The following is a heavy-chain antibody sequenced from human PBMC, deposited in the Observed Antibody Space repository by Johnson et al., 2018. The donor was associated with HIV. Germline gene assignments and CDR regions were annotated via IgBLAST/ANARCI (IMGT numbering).Heavy chain of an antibody. V-gene: IGHV3-20*04. CDR2: ITGTGGST. J-gene: IGHJ3*02. CDR1: GFTFTNAW. CDR3: VRGWVGATLRAFDI. Sequence: VQLVESGGGLVKPGGSLRLSCAASGFTFTNAWMHWVRQAPGKGLEWVSGITGTGGSTYYADSVKGRFNISRDNAKNSLYLQMNSLTTEDTALYYCVRGWVGATLRAFDIWGQGTMVTVSS. D-gene: IGHD1-26*01.